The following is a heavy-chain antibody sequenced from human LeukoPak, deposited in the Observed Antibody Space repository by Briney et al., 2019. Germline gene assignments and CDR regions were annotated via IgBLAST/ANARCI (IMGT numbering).Heavy chain of an antibody. CDR1: GFTFSSYA. CDR3: AKDYRVAAAGTVFDY. J-gene: IGHJ4*02. D-gene: IGHD6-13*01. Sequence: PTGGSLRLSCAASGFTFSSYAMSWVRQAPGKGLERVSAISGSGGSTYYADSVKGRFTISRDNSKNTLYLQMNSLRAEDTAVYYCAKDYRVAAAGTVFDYWGQGTLVTVSS. V-gene: IGHV3-23*01. CDR2: ISGSGGST.